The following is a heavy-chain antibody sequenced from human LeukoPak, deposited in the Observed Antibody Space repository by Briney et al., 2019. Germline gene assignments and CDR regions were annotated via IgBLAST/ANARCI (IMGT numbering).Heavy chain of an antibody. CDR1: GGSISSYY. J-gene: IGHJ3*02. CDR3: AGSIDAFDI. Sequence: KPSETLSLTCTVSGGSISSYYWSWIRQPPGKGLEWIGYIYYSGSTNYNPSLKSRVTISVDTSKNQFSLKLSSVTAADTAVYYRAGSIDAFDIWGQGTMVTVSS. D-gene: IGHD1-26*01. V-gene: IGHV4-59*01. CDR2: IYYSGST.